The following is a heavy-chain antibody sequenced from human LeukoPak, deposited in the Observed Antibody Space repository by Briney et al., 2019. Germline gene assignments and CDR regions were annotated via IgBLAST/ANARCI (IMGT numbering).Heavy chain of an antibody. CDR2: IKHGGGT. CDR1: DGSISSSSHY. D-gene: IGHD2-8*01. CDR3: ARGIVLKLYAVLDS. V-gene: IGHV4-39*07. J-gene: IGHJ4*02. Sequence: SETLSLTCTVSDGSISSSSHYWTWIRQPPGKGPEWIGEIKHGGGTNYNPSLKSRVTISLDTSKNQFSLHLKSVTAADTAVYYCARGIVLKLYAVLDSWGQGTLVTVSS.